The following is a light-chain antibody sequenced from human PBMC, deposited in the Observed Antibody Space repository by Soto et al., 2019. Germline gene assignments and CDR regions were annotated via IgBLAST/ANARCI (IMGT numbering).Light chain of an antibody. J-gene: IGKJ1*01. CDR1: QSISSW. Sequence: DIQMTPSPSTLSASVGDRVTITCRASQSISSWLAWYPQKPGKAPKLLIYDASSLESGVPSRFSGSGSGTEFTLTISSLQPDDFATYYCQQYETFSGQFGPGNTVDIK. V-gene: IGKV1-5*01. CDR2: DAS. CDR3: QQYETFSGQ.